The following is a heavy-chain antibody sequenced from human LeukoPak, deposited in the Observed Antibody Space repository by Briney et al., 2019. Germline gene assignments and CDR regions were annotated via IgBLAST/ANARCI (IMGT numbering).Heavy chain of an antibody. Sequence: GGSLRLSCAASGFTFSSYAMSWVRQAPGKGLEWVSAISGSGGSTYYADSVKGRFTISRDNAKNSLYLQMNSLRAEDTAVYYCAREHYDFWSGYYAHFDYWGQGTLVTVSS. CDR3: AREHYDFWSGYYAHFDY. J-gene: IGHJ4*02. V-gene: IGHV3-23*01. D-gene: IGHD3-3*01. CDR1: GFTFSSYA. CDR2: ISGSGGST.